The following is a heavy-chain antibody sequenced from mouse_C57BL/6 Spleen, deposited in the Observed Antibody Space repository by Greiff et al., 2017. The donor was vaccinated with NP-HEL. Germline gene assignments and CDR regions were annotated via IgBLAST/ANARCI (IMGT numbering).Heavy chain of an antibody. V-gene: IGHV5-17*01. D-gene: IGHD2-5*01. CDR2: ISSGSSTI. CDR1: GFTFSDYG. CDR3: ARPYYSNSYYAMDY. Sequence: EVMLVESGGGLVKPGGSLKLSCAASGFTFSDYGMHWVRQAPEKGLEWVAYISSGSSTIYYADTVKGRFTISRDNAKNTLFLQMTSLRSEDTAMYYCARPYYSNSYYAMDYWGQGTSVTVSS. J-gene: IGHJ4*01.